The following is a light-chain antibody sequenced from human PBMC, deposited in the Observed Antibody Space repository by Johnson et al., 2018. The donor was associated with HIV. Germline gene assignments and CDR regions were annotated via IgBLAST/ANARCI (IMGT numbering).Light chain of an antibody. CDR1: SSNIGNNY. V-gene: IGLV1-51*01. CDR3: GTWDNSLCAWV. Sequence: QSVLTQPPSVSAAPGQKVTISCSGSSSNIGNNYVSWYQQLPGTAPKLLIYDNNKRPSGIPDRFSGSKSGTSATLDITGLQTGDEADYYCGTWDNSLCAWVFGTGPKVPLL. CDR2: DNN. J-gene: IGLJ1*01.